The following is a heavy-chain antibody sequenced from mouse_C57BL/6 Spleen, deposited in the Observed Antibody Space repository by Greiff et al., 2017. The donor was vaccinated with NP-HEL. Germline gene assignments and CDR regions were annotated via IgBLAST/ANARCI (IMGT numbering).Heavy chain of an antibody. V-gene: IGHV14-1*01. CDR1: GFNIKDYY. D-gene: IGHD2-4*01. J-gene: IGHJ2*01. CDR2: IDPEDGDT. Sequence: EVQLQQSGAELVRPGASVKLSCTASGFNIKDYYMHWVKQRPEQGLEWIGRIDPEDGDTEYAPKFQGKATMTADTSSNTAYLQLSSLTSEDTAVYYCTSFYYDYDFDYWGQGTTLTVSS. CDR3: TSFYYDYDFDY.